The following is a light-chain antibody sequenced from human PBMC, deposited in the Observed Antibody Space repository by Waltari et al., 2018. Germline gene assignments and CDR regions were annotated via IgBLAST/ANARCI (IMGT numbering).Light chain of an antibody. V-gene: IGLV2-23*02. Sequence: QSALTQPASVSGSPGQSVTIPCTGTNNDIGSYNLVSWYQQHPGKAPKVSIVEVNKRPSGVSNRFSGSKSGITASLAVAGLHPEDEADYYWCSYAGTPRVVFGGGTKLTGL. J-gene: IGLJ2*01. CDR3: CSYAGTPRVV. CDR2: EVN. CDR1: NNDIGSYNL.